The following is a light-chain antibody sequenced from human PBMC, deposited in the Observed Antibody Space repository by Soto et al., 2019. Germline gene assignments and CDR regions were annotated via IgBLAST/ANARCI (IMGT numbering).Light chain of an antibody. Sequence: EIVLTQSPGTLSLSPGERATLSCRASQSVSSSYLAWYQQKPGQAPRLLIYGASSRATGIPDRFSGSGSGTDFTLTISRLEPEDFATYYCQQLNSYHYTFGQGTKLEIK. CDR3: QQLNSYHYT. V-gene: IGKV3-20*01. CDR2: GAS. J-gene: IGKJ2*01. CDR1: QSVSSSY.